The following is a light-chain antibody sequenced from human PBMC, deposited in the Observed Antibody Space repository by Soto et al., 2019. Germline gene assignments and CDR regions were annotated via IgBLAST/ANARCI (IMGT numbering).Light chain of an antibody. Sequence: DIHMTQSPSTLSASVGDRVTITCRASQSISSWLAWYQQKPGKAPKLLIYDASSLESGVPSRFSGSGSGTEFTLTISSLQPDDFATYYCQQYNSYWTFGQGTKVDTK. CDR3: QQYNSYWT. CDR1: QSISSW. V-gene: IGKV1-5*01. CDR2: DAS. J-gene: IGKJ1*01.